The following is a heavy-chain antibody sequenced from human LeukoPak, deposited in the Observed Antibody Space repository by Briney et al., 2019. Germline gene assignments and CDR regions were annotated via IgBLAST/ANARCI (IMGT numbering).Heavy chain of an antibody. CDR1: RLIFSIYA. V-gene: IGHV3-23*01. CDR2: ISGSDAST. CDR3: AKSLTIPRHFDY. D-gene: IGHD4/OR15-4a*01. Sequence: GGSLTLSCAASRLIFSIYAMNWVRQAPKKGLEWVSGISGSDASTYYADSVKGRFTISRDNSENTLYIQMNSLRAEDTAVYYCAKSLTIPRHFDYWGQGTLVTVFS. J-gene: IGHJ4*02.